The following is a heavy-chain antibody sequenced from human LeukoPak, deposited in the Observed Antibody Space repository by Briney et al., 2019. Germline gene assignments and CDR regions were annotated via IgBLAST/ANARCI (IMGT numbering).Heavy chain of an antibody. D-gene: IGHD3-3*01. Sequence: GGSLRLSCSASGFTFSDYWMSWVRRAPGKGLEWVANIKQDGSETYYVESVRGRFTISRDNAKKSLYLQMNSLRGDDTAVYYCARDFWGAHRVDFFDFWGQGTLVTVSS. CDR3: ARDFWGAHRVDFFDF. V-gene: IGHV3-7*01. CDR1: GFTFSDYW. CDR2: IKQDGSET. J-gene: IGHJ4*02.